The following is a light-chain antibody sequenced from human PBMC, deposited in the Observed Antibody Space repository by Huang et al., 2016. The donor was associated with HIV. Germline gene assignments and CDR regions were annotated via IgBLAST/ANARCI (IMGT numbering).Light chain of an antibody. CDR1: QSVLYSSNSKTY. CDR3: QQYYSIPQT. J-gene: IGKJ1*01. CDR2: WAS. V-gene: IGKV4-1*01. Sequence: DIVMTQSPDSLAVSLGERATIKCRSSQSVLYSSNSKTYLAWFQQKPGQAPRLLIYWASSREAGVPDRVSGSGSGTDFTLTISSLEAEDAAVYYCQQYYSIPQTFGQGTKVEIK.